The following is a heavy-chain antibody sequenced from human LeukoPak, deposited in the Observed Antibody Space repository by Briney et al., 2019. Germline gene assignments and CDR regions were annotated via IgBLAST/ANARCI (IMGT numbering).Heavy chain of an antibody. CDR3: ARGYSSSYFLNYYMDV. CDR1: GGTFSSYA. D-gene: IGHD6-13*01. J-gene: IGHJ6*03. CDR2: IIPIFGTA. Sequence: ASVKVSCKASGGTFSSYAISWVRQAPGQGLEWMGGIIPIFGTANYAQKFQGRVTITTDESTSTAYMELSSLRSEDTAVYYCARGYSSSYFLNYYMDVWGKGTTVTVSS. V-gene: IGHV1-69*05.